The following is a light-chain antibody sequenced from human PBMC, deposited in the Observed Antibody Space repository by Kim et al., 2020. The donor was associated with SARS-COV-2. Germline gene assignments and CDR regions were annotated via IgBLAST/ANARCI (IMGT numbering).Light chain of an antibody. CDR2: GAS. V-gene: IGKV1-39*01. J-gene: IGKJ1*01. CDR1: QSIATY. Sequence: DIQMTQSPSSLSASVGDRVTITCRASQSIATYLNWYQQKPWKAPKVLIYGASSLQSGVPSRFSGRGSGTDFTLTINSLQPEDSATYYCQQSYSTPRTFGQGTKVDIK. CDR3: QQSYSTPRT.